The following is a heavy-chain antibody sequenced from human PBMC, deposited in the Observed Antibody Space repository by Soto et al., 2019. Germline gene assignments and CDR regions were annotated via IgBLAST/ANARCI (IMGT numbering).Heavy chain of an antibody. CDR1: GFTFSSYA. CDR3: ARDKYYYDSSEAQH. CDR2: ISYDGSNK. D-gene: IGHD3-22*01. Sequence: PGESLKISCAASGFTFSSYAMHWVRQAPGKGLEWVAVISYDGSNKYYADSVKGRFTISRDNSKNTLYLQMNSLRAEDTAVYYCARDKYYYDSSEAQHWGQGTLVTVSS. J-gene: IGHJ1*01. V-gene: IGHV3-30-3*01.